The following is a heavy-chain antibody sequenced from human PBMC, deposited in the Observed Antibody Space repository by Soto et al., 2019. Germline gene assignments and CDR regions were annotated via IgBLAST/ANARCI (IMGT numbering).Heavy chain of an antibody. Sequence: ASVKVSCKASGYTFTGYYIHWVRQAPGQGLEWVGIINPNDGATTYAQRFQGRVTMTRDTSTGTVYMELSSLRSEDTAVYYCARRVRVGSPDIFLSPPMDYWGQGTLVTVSS. CDR1: GYTFTGYY. CDR3: ARRVRVGSPDIFLSPPMDY. D-gene: IGHD3-9*01. V-gene: IGHV1-46*01. CDR2: INPNDGAT. J-gene: IGHJ4*02.